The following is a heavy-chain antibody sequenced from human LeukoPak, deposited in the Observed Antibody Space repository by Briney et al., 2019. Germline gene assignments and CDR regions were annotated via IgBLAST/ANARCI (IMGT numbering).Heavy chain of an antibody. CDR3: ARGGLNALEAFDI. CDR2: INGDGSST. D-gene: IGHD1-1*01. Sequence: GGSLRLSCAASAFSFSSYWMHWVRQAPGKGLVWVSRINGDGSSTRYADSVKGRFTISRDNAKNTLYLQMNSLRAEDTAVYYCARGGLNALEAFDIWGQGTLVTVCS. CDR1: AFSFSSYW. V-gene: IGHV3-74*01. J-gene: IGHJ3*02.